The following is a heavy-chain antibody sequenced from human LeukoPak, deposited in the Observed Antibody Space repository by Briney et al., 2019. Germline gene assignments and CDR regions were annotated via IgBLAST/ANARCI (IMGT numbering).Heavy chain of an antibody. Sequence: GASVKVSCKASGYTFTSYGISWVRQAPGQGLEWMGWISAYNGNTNYAQKLQGRVTMTTDTSTSTAYMELRSLRSDDTAVYYCARDPAGPLMITFGGVIENPFDYWGQGTLVTVSS. CDR1: GYTFTSYG. J-gene: IGHJ4*02. D-gene: IGHD3-16*02. V-gene: IGHV1-18*01. CDR2: ISAYNGNT. CDR3: ARDPAGPLMITFGGVIENPFDY.